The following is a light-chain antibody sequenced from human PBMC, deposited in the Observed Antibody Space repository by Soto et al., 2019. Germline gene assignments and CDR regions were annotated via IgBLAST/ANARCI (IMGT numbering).Light chain of an antibody. CDR2: DAS. Sequence: DIQMTQSPSSLSASVGDRVTISCQASHDISIYLTWYQQKPGEAPKVLIYDASTLQTGVPSRFSGSGSGTYFTFTISSLQPEDIATYHCQQYETLPYTFGQGNKLEIK. V-gene: IGKV1-33*01. J-gene: IGKJ2*01. CDR3: QQYETLPYT. CDR1: HDISIY.